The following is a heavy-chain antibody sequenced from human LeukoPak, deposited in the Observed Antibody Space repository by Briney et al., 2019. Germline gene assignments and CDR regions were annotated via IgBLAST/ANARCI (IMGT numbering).Heavy chain of an antibody. D-gene: IGHD5-18*01. Sequence: ASVKVSCKASGYTFTGYYMHWVRQAPGQGLEWVGGIIPIFGTANYAQKFQGRVTITTDESTSTAYMELSSLRSEDTAVYYCARVVDTAMVSAFDIWGQGAMVTVSS. V-gene: IGHV1-69*05. J-gene: IGHJ3*02. CDR2: IIPIFGTA. CDR3: ARVVDTAMVSAFDI. CDR1: GYTFTGYY.